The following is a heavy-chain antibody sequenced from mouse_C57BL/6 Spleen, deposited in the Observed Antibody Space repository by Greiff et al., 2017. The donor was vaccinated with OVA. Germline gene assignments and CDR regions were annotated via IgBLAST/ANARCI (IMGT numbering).Heavy chain of an antibody. J-gene: IGHJ2*01. Sequence: VQLQQPGAELVRPGSSVKLSCKASGYTFTSYWMHWVKQRPIQGLEWIGNIDPSDSETHYNQKFKDKATLTVDKSSSTAYLQLSSLTSEDSAVFDCARGFQYYSSSYGYFDYWGQGTTLTVSS. CDR2: IDPSDSET. V-gene: IGHV1-52*01. D-gene: IGHD1-1*01. CDR1: GYTFTSYW. CDR3: ARGFQYYSSSYGYFDY.